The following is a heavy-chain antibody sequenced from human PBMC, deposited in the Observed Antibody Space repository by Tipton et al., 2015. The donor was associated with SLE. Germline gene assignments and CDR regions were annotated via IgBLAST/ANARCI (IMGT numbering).Heavy chain of an antibody. V-gene: IGHV4-59*08. Sequence: TLSLTCTVSGGSISSYYWSWIRQPPGKGLEWIGYIYYSGSTNYNPSLKSRVTISVDTSKNQFSLKLSSVTAADTAVYYCARRGGGYHRTTDYWGQGILVTVSS. CDR1: GGSISSYY. CDR3: ARRGGGYHRTTDY. D-gene: IGHD3-10*01. CDR2: IYYSGST. J-gene: IGHJ4*02.